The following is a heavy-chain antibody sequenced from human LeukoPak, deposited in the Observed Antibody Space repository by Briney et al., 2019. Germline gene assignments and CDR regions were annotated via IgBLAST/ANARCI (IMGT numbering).Heavy chain of an antibody. CDR3: ARHRDYNFDYFDY. CDR1: GGSISSGSYY. V-gene: IGHV4-61*02. Sequence: PSETLSLTCTVSGGSISSGSYYWSWIRQPAGKGLEWIGRIYTSGSTNYNPSLKSRVTISVDTSKNQFSLKVNSVTAADTAVYYCARHRDYNFDYFDYWGQGTLVTVSS. J-gene: IGHJ4*02. D-gene: IGHD4-11*01. CDR2: IYTSGST.